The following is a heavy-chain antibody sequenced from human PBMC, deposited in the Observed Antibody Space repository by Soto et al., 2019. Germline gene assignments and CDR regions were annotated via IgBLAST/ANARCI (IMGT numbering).Heavy chain of an antibody. V-gene: IGHV3-30*18. D-gene: IGHD3-22*01. CDR1: GFTFSSYG. Sequence: QVQLVESGGGVVQPGRSLRLSCAASGFTFSSYGMHWVRQAPGKGLEWVAVISYDGSNKYYADSVKGRFTISRDNSKNTLYLQMNSLRAEDTAVYYCAKDSVVINVRGGMDVWGQGTTVTVSS. CDR2: ISYDGSNK. J-gene: IGHJ6*02. CDR3: AKDSVVINVRGGMDV.